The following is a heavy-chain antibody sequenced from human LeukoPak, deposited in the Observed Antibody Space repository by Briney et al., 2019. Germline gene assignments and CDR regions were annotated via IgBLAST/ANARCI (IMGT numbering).Heavy chain of an antibody. D-gene: IGHD6-13*01. Sequence: SETLSLTCTVSGGPISSYYWSWIRQPAGKGLEWIGRIYTSGSTNYNPSLKSRVTMSVDTSKNQFSLKLSSVTAADTAVHYCARGFSSWDAFDIWGQGTMVTVSS. CDR3: ARGFSSWDAFDI. V-gene: IGHV4-4*07. CDR1: GGPISSYY. CDR2: IYTSGST. J-gene: IGHJ3*02.